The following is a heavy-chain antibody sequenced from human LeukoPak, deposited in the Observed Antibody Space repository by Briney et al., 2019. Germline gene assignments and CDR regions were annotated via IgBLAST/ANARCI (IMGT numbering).Heavy chain of an antibody. CDR2: INHSGST. J-gene: IGHJ4*02. Sequence: SETLSLTCAVYGGSFSGCYWSWIRQPPGKGLEWIGEINHSGSTNYNPSLKSRVTISVDTSKNQFSLKLSSVTAADTAVYYCARAPKTYGGYFDYWGQGTLVTVSS. CDR3: ARAPKTYGGYFDY. D-gene: IGHD3-10*01. CDR1: GGSFSGCY. V-gene: IGHV4-34*01.